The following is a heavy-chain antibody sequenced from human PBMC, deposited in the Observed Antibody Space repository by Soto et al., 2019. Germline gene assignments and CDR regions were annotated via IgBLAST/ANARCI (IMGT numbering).Heavy chain of an antibody. Sequence: SETLSLTCTVSGHSISSGFYYWGWIRQPPGKRLEWIGSIYHSGSTYYNPSLKSRVTISVDTSKNQLSLKLSSVTAADTAMYYCARYGYSASARFFGYWGQGSLVTVSS. CDR1: GHSISSGFYY. D-gene: IGHD5-12*01. CDR3: ARYGYSASARFFGY. J-gene: IGHJ4*02. V-gene: IGHV4-38-2*02. CDR2: IYHSGST.